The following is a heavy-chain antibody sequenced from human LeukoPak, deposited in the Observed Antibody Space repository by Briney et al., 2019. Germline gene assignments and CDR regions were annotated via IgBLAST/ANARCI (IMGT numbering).Heavy chain of an antibody. CDR1: GFTFDNYA. CDR3: AKGDRALYYGFSSFDY. V-gene: IGHV3-23*01. D-gene: IGHD3-10*01. J-gene: IGHJ4*02. CDR2: ISGSGGST. Sequence: GGSLRLSCAASGFTFDNYAMTWVRQAPGKGLEWISTISGSGGSTHYAESVKGRFTMSRDNFKNTLYLQMNSLRDEDTAVYYCAKGDRALYYGFSSFDYWGQGILVTVSS.